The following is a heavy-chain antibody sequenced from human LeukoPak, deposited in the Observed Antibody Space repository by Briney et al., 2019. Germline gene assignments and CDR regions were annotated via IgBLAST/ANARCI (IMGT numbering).Heavy chain of an antibody. J-gene: IGHJ4*02. CDR3: ARLGPVTKDHYCYY. CDR2: INQDESSQ. V-gene: IGHV3-7*01. CDR1: GFSFTTYW. D-gene: IGHD4-17*01. Sequence: GGSLRLSCAASGFSFTTYWMGWVRQAPGKGLEWVANINQDESSQYYVDAVRGRFTISRDNAKNSLNLQMNSLRGEDTAVYFCARLGPVTKDHYCYYWGQGTLVTVSS.